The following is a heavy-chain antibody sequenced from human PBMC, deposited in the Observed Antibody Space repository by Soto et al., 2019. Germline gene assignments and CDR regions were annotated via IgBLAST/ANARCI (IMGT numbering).Heavy chain of an antibody. CDR2: ISSSSSYI. J-gene: IGHJ4*02. Sequence: GGSLRLSCAASGFTFSSYSMNWVRQAPGKGLEWVSSISSSSSYIYYADSVKGRFTISRDNAKNSLYLQMNSLRAEDTAVSYCARGADDACWSGYYTALDNCGQGTMCTVAS. D-gene: IGHD3-3*01. CDR3: ARGADDACWSGYYTALDN. CDR1: GFTFSSYS. V-gene: IGHV3-21*01.